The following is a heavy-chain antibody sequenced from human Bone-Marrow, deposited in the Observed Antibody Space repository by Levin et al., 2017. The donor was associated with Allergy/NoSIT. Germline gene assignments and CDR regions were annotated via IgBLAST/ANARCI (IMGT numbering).Heavy chain of an antibody. J-gene: IGHJ4*02. Sequence: SPTLSLTCTASGGVIGDNHWSWIRRPAGQGLQWIGRLYPSGSTDYNPSLKSRVSMSLDKSKNQFSLRLRSVTAADPAVYYCARDILRSSGWYGLDEWGQGTLVTVSS. CDR1: GGVIGDNH. CDR2: LYPSGST. D-gene: IGHD6-19*01. V-gene: IGHV4-4*07. CDR3: ARDILRSSGWYGLDE.